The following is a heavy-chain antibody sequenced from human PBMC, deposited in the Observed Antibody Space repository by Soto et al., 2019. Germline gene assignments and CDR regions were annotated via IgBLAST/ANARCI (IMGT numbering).Heavy chain of an antibody. CDR1: GYTFTSYH. CDR3: ARDLDSSYQGWFDP. D-gene: IGHD6-6*01. V-gene: IGHV1-46*01. Sequence: ASVQVSFKASGYTFTSYHMHWVRQAPGQGLEWMGIINPSGGSKSYAQKFQGRVTMNRDTSTSTVYMEMSSVRSEDMDVYDCARDLDSSYQGWFDPWGQGTLVTVSS. J-gene: IGHJ5*02. CDR2: INPSGGSK.